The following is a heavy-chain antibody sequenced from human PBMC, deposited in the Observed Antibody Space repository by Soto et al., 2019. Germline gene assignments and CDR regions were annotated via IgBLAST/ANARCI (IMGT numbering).Heavy chain of an antibody. CDR1: GCTFTSYY. Sequence: ASVKVSCKASGCTFTSYYMHWLRQAPGQGLEWMGIINPSSGSTSYAQKFQGRVTMTRDTSTSTLYMELSSLRSEDTAVYYCAGGGPVNLLNAFDVWGQGTMVTVSS. CDR2: INPSSGST. CDR3: AGGGPVNLLNAFDV. D-gene: IGHD3-16*01. V-gene: IGHV1-46*01. J-gene: IGHJ3*01.